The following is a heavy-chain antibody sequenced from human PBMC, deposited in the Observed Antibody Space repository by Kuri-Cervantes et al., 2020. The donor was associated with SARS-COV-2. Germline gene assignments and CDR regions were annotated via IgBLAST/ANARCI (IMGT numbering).Heavy chain of an antibody. V-gene: IGHV3-30*18. D-gene: IGHD3-16*01. CDR1: GFTFNNYG. Sequence: GESLKISCAASGFTFNNYGMHWVRQAPGKGLEWVASISYEGCNKHYADSVKGRFTISRDNSKNTLYLRMNSLRAEDTAVYYCAKDLGDLKSAFDIWGQGTMVTVSS. CDR3: AKDLGDLKSAFDI. CDR2: ISYEGCNK. J-gene: IGHJ3*02.